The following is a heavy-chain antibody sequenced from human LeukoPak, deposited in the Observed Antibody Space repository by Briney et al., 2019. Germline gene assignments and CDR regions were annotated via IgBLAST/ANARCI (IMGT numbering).Heavy chain of an antibody. D-gene: IGHD3-3*02. J-gene: IGHJ6*03. CDR1: GGTFSSYA. CDR3: ASPILSPRDYMDV. V-gene: IGHV1-69*13. CDR2: IIPIFGTA. Sequence: ASVKVSCKASGGTFSSYAISWVRQAPGGGLEWMGGIIPIFGTANYAQKFQGRVTITADESTCTAYMELGSLRSEDTAVYYCASPILSPRDYMDVWGKGATVTVSS.